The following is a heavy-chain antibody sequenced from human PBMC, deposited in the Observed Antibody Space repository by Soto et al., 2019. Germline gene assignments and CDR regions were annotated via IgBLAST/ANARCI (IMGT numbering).Heavy chain of an antibody. D-gene: IGHD3-3*02. J-gene: IGHJ6*02. CDR1: GFSFADYA. CDR2: ISWNSGSI. V-gene: IGHV3-9*01. Sequence: VQLVESGGGLVQPGRSLRLSCAASGFSFADYAMHWVRPVPGKGLEWVSGISWNSGSIGYVDSVKGRFTISRINAKNSLYLQMNIWRAESTALDYCANDRTSNIFEDGIHVWGQGTPVTVSS. CDR3: ANDRTSNIFEDGIHV.